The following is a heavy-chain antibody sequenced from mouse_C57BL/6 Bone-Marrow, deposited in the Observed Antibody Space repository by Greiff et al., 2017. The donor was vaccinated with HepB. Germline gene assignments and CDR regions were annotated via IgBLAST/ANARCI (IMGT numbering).Heavy chain of an antibody. V-gene: IGHV5-4*03. J-gene: IGHJ4*01. CDR2: ISDGGSYT. CDR1: GFTFSSYA. D-gene: IGHD2-4*01. CDR3: ARPPYYDYDDAMDY. Sequence: EVMLVESGGGLVKPGGSLKLSCAASGFTFSSYAMSWVRQTPEKRLEWVATISDGGSYTYYPDNVQGRFTISRDNAKNNLYLQMSHLKSEDTAMYYCARPPYYDYDDAMDYWGQGTSVTVSS.